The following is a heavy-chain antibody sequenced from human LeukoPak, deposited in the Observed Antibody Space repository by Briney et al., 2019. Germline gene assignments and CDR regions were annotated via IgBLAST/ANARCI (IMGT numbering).Heavy chain of an antibody. CDR2: ISYDGSNK. J-gene: IGHJ6*03. Sequence: GGSLRLSCAASGFTFSGYAMHWVRQAPGKGLEWVAVISYDGSNKYYADSVKGRFTISRDNSKNTLYLQMNSLRAEDTAVYYCARAGVENDYYYYYMDVWGKGTTVTVSS. D-gene: IGHD1-1*01. V-gene: IGHV3-30*03. CDR3: ARAGVENDYYYYYMDV. CDR1: GFTFSGYA.